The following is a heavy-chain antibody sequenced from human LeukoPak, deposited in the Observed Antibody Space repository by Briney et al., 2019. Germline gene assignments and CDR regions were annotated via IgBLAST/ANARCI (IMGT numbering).Heavy chain of an antibody. CDR2: INHSGST. J-gene: IGHJ6*02. Sequence: SETLSLTCAVYGGSFSAYYWSWIRQPPGKGLEWIGEINHSGSTNYNPSLTSRVTISLDTSKNQFSLKMSSVTAADTAVYYCARGHGPSSSSIRNYGLDVWGQGTTVTVSS. V-gene: IGHV4-34*01. D-gene: IGHD6-6*01. CDR3: ARGHGPSSSSIRNYGLDV. CDR1: GGSFSAYY.